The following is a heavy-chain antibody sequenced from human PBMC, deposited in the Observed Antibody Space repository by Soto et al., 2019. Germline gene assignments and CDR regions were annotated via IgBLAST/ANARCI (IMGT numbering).Heavy chain of an antibody. CDR3: AREVYPYYYGSGTYLDWLDP. D-gene: IGHD3-10*01. CDR1: GGTFSSYA. Sequence: ASVKVSCKASGGTFSSYAISWVRQAPGQGLEWMGGIIPIFGTANYAQKLQGRVTMTTDTSTNTAYMELRSLTSDDTAVYYCAREVYPYYYGSGTYLDWLDPWGQGTLVTVSS. V-gene: IGHV1-69*05. CDR2: IIPIFGTA. J-gene: IGHJ5*02.